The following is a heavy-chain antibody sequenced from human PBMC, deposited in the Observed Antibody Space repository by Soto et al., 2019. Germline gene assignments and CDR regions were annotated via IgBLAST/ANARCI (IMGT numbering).Heavy chain of an antibody. Sequence: ASVKVSCKVSGYTLTELSMHWVRQAPGKGLEWMGGFDPEDGETIYAQKFQGRVTMTEDTSTDTAYMELSSLRSEDTAVYYCATGRIDVTSVVVVIIHDAFDSWGQGTMVNVSS. CDR1: GYTLTELS. CDR2: FDPEDGET. J-gene: IGHJ3*02. V-gene: IGHV1-24*01. D-gene: IGHD3-3*01. CDR3: ATGRIDVTSVVVVIIHDAFDS.